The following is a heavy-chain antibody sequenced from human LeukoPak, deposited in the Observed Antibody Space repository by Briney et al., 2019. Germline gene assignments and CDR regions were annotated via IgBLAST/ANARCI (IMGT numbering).Heavy chain of an antibody. J-gene: IGHJ4*02. D-gene: IGHD1-1*01. CDR1: TFTFTNYA. CDR3: YLGLSSDWNDVPGPQIDH. Sequence: GGSLRLSCTASTFTFTNYAMNWVRQAPGKGLEWVSTISGSGSITFYADSVKGRFTISRDDSNTLYLQMNSLRADDTAVYCAYLGLSSDWNDVPGPQIDHWGQGTLVTVSS. V-gene: IGHV3-23*01. CDR2: ISGSGSIT.